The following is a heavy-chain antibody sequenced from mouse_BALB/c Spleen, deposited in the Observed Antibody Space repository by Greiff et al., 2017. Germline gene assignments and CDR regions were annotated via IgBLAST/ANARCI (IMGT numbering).Heavy chain of an antibody. J-gene: IGHJ4*01. D-gene: IGHD2-1*01. V-gene: IGHV5-6-3*01. CDR3: ARDRDGNYVYYAMDY. Sequence: EVQLVESGGGLVQPGGSLKLSCAASGFTFSSYGMSWVRQTPDKRLELVATINSNGGSTYYPDSLKGRFTISRDNAKNTLYLQMSSLKSEDTAMYYCARDRDGNYVYYAMDYWGQGTSVTVSS. CDR1: GFTFSSYG. CDR2: INSNGGST.